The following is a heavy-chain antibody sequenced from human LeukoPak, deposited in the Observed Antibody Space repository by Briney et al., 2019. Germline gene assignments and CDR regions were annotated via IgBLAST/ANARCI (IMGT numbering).Heavy chain of an antibody. CDR3: ARDTDTAMAVDY. CDR1: GYTFTGYY. D-gene: IGHD5-18*01. CDR2: INPNSGGT. J-gene: IGHJ4*02. V-gene: IGHV1-2*02. Sequence: ASVKVSCKASGYTFTGYYMHWVRQAPGQGLEWMGWINPNSGGTNYAQKFQGRVTMTRDTSISTAYMELSRLRSGDTAVYYCARDTDTAMAVDYWGQGTLVTVSS.